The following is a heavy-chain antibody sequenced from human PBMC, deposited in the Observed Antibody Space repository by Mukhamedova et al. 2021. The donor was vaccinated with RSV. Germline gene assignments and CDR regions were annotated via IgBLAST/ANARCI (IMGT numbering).Heavy chain of an antibody. V-gene: IGHV3-23*01. Sequence: VSAISGSGGSTYYADSVKGRFTISRDNSKNTLYLQMNSLRAEDTAVYYCAKTKEVYYYDSSGYYYPFDYWGQGTLVTVPS. D-gene: IGHD3-22*01. CDR2: ISGSGGST. J-gene: IGHJ4*02. CDR3: AKTKEVYYYDSSGYYYPFDY.